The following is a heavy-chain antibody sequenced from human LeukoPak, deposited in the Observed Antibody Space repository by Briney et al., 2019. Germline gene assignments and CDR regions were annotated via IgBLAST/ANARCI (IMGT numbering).Heavy chain of an antibody. V-gene: IGHV5-51*01. Sequence: GESLQISCKGSGYSFTNYWIAWVRQMPGKGLEWMGVIYPGDSDTRYSPSFQGQVTISADKSINTAYLQWSSLKASDTAMYYCAKNGYSGYESDYWGQGTLITVSS. CDR3: AKNGYSGYESDY. CDR2: IYPGDSDT. D-gene: IGHD5-12*01. J-gene: IGHJ4*02. CDR1: GYSFTNYW.